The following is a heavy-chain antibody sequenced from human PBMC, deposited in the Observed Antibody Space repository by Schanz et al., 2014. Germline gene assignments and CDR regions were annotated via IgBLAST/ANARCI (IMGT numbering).Heavy chain of an antibody. D-gene: IGHD6-13*01. CDR3: AKEKEEVAADGSFFDY. J-gene: IGHJ4*02. CDR2: ISFDGRNT. CDR1: GITLSSYG. Sequence: QVQLVESGGGVVQPGRSLRLSCAASGITLSSYGLHWVRQAPGKGLEWVGFISFDGRNTGYAHSVKGRFTISRDNSKNTVNLQMNSLRAEDTAVYYCAKEKEEVAADGSFFDYWGQGTLVTVYS. V-gene: IGHV3-30*18.